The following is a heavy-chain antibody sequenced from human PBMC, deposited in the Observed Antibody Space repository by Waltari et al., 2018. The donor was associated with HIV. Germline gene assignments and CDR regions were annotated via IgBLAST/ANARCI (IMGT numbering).Heavy chain of an antibody. CDR1: GYDFGSHW. CDR3: VRLSLDQSMCVGDRGAPDF. D-gene: IGHD3-10*01. Sequence: VQLVQSGAEVKKPGESLRISCKASGYDFGSHWIAWVRQMPGKGLEWVGHIYPGDSDTRFSPSFRGRVSIAADTSISTLFLDWRSLQASDTATYYCVRLSLDQSMCVGDRGAPDFWGQGTLV. J-gene: IGHJ4*02. CDR2: IYPGDSDT. V-gene: IGHV5-51*01.